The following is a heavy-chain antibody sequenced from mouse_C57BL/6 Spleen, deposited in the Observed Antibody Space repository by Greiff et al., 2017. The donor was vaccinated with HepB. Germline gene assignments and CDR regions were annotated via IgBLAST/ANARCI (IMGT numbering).Heavy chain of an antibody. J-gene: IGHJ4*01. CDR2: ISGGGGNT. CDR3: ARLWRYYAMDY. Sequence: EVKVVESGGGLVKPGGSLKLSCAASGFTFSSYTMSWVRQTPEKRLEWVATISGGGGNTYYPDSVKGRFTISRDNAKNTLYLQMSSLRSEDTALYYCARLWRYYAMDYWGQGTSVTVSS. V-gene: IGHV5-9*01. D-gene: IGHD1-1*02. CDR1: GFTFSSYT.